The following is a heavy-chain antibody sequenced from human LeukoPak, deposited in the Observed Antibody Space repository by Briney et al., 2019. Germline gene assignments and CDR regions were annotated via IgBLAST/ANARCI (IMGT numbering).Heavy chain of an antibody. V-gene: IGHV1-2*02. CDR2: INPNSGGT. CDR3: AREWLAAADY. D-gene: IGHD6-13*01. CDR1: GYTLTELS. Sequence: ASVKVSCKVSGYTLTELSMHWVRQAPGQGLEWMGWINPNSGGTNYAQKFQGRVTMTRDTSISTAYMELSRLRSDDTAVYYCAREWLAAADYWGQGTLVTVSS. J-gene: IGHJ4*02.